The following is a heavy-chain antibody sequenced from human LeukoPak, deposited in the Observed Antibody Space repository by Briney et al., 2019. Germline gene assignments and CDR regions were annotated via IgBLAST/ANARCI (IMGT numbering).Heavy chain of an antibody. CDR3: ARDRYSGAYSFDY. Sequence: ASVKVSCKASGYTFTNFGVSWVRQAPGQGLEWMGWISAYNGNTDFAQKFQGRVTLTIETSTATACMDLRSLKSDDTAVYYCARDRYSGAYSFDYWGHGTLVTVSS. J-gene: IGHJ4*01. V-gene: IGHV1-18*01. CDR1: GYTFTNFG. CDR2: ISAYNGNT. D-gene: IGHD5-12*01.